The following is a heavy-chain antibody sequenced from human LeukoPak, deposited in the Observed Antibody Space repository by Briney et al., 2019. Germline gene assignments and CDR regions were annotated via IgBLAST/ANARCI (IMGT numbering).Heavy chain of an antibody. D-gene: IGHD3-10*01. CDR2: INHSGST. V-gene: IGHV4-34*01. J-gene: IGHJ3*02. CDR1: GGSFSGYY. Sequence: SETLSLTCAVYGGSFSGYYWSWIRQPPGKGLEWIGEINHSGSTNYNPSLKSRVTISVDTSKNQFSLKLSSVTAADTAVYYCARDQRLWFGELLSNAFDIWGQGTMVTVSS. CDR3: ARDQRLWFGELLSNAFDI.